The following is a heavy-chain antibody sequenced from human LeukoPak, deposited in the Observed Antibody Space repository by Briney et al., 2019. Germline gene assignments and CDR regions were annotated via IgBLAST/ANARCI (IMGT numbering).Heavy chain of an antibody. D-gene: IGHD3-22*01. CDR2: INHSGST. CDR1: GGSFSGYY. V-gene: IGHV4-34*01. CDR3: ARAGYYYDSSGYQVRAFDI. Sequence: SDTLSLTCAVYGGSFSGYYWTWIRQPPGKGLEWMGEINHSGSTSYNPSLKSRGTISVDTSKNQCSLKLSSVTAADTAVFYCARAGYYYDSSGYQVRAFDIGGQGTMVIVSS. J-gene: IGHJ3*02.